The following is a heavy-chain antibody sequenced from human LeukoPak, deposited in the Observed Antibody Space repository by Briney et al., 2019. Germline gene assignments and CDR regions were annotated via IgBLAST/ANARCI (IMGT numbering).Heavy chain of an antibody. CDR3: ARDRSVTNGGFDY. D-gene: IGHD4-11*01. CDR1: GFTFSHWW. J-gene: IGHJ4*02. Sequence: TGGSLRLSGAGSGFTFSHWWMHWVRQAPGKGLVWVSRIDIGGNDITYADSVKGRFTISRDNAKNTLYLQMNSLRAEDTAVYYCARDRSVTNGGFDYWGQGALVTVSS. CDR2: IDIGGNDI. V-gene: IGHV3-74*01.